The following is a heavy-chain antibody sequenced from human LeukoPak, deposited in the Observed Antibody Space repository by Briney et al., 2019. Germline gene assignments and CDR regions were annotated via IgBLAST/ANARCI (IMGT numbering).Heavy chain of an antibody. Sequence: GGSLRLSCAASGFTFSSYAMHWVRQAPGKGLEWVAVISYDGSNKYYADSVKGRFTISRDNSKNTLYLQMNSLRAEDTAVYYCARAQWEWELLTYNWFDPWGQGALVTVSS. CDR2: ISYDGSNK. J-gene: IGHJ5*02. CDR1: GFTFSSYA. V-gene: IGHV3-30*04. CDR3: ARAQWEWELLTYNWFDP. D-gene: IGHD1-26*01.